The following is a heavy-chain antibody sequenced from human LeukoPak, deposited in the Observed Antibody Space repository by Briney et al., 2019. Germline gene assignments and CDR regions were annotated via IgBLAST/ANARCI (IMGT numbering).Heavy chain of an antibody. V-gene: IGHV3-74*01. CDR2: INSDGSST. CDR1: GFTFSSYW. D-gene: IGHD2-15*01. Sequence: PGGSLRLSCAASGFTFSSYWMHWVRQAPGKGLVWVSRINSDGSSTTYADSLKGRFTISRDNARNTLYLQMNSLRAEDTAVYYCIRDLRPGSLDAFDIWGQGTMVTFSS. J-gene: IGHJ3*02. CDR3: IRDLRPGSLDAFDI.